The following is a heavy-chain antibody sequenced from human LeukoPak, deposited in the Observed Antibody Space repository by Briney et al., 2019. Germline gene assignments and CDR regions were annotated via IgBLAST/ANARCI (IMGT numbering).Heavy chain of an antibody. CDR3: ARSSYDSPPFDY. V-gene: IGHV4-59*01. J-gene: IGHJ4*02. CDR1: GGSISSYY. D-gene: IGHD3-16*01. Sequence: SETLSLTCTVSGGSISSYYWGWIRQPPGKGLEWIGYIYYSGSTNYNPSLKSRVTISVDTSKNQFSLKLSSVTAADTAVYYCARSSYDSPPFDYWGQGTLVTVSS. CDR2: IYYSGST.